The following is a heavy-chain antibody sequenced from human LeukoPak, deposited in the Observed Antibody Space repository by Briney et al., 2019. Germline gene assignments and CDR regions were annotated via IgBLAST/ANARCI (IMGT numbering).Heavy chain of an antibody. CDR2: ISSSGSTI. V-gene: IGHV3-48*03. J-gene: IGHJ3*02. D-gene: IGHD3-16*01. CDR3: ASHYDYPRFAFDI. Sequence: PGGSLRLSCAASGFTFSSYEMNWVRQAPGKGLERVPYISSSGSTIYYADSVKGRFTISRDNAKNSLYLQMNSLRAEDTAVYYCASHYDYPRFAFDIWGQGTMVTVSS. CDR1: GFTFSSYE.